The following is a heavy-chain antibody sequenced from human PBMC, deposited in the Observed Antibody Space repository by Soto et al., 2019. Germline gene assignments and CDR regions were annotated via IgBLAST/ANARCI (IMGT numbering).Heavy chain of an antibody. V-gene: IGHV1-69*13. CDR2: IIPIFGTA. CDR1: GGTFSSYA. D-gene: IGHD6-25*01. CDR3: ARALHPPQRPRYNWFDP. Sequence: SVKVSCKASGGTFSSYAISWVRQAPGQGLEWMGGIIPIFGTANYAQKFQGRVTITADESTSTAYMELSSLRSEDTAVYYCARALHPPQRPRYNWFDPWGQGTLVTVSS. J-gene: IGHJ5*02.